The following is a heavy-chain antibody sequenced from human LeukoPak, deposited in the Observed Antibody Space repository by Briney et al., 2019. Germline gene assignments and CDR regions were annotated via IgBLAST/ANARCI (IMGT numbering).Heavy chain of an antibody. V-gene: IGHV3-49*03. D-gene: IGHD2/OR15-2a*01. CDR1: GFTFRDQF. Sequence: GGSLRLSCTTSGFTFRDQFMTWFRQAPGKGLEWVAFIRPKSDGGTAEYAASVKGRFTMSRDDSRSIAYLDMNSLKTEDTAVYYCDNRGYWGQGTMVTVSS. J-gene: IGHJ4*02. CDR3: DNRGY. CDR2: IRPKSDGGTA.